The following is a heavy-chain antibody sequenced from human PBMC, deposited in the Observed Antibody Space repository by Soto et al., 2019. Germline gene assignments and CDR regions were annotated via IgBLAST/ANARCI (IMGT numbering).Heavy chain of an antibody. J-gene: IGHJ4*02. CDR3: ARRGALTSYYYGYYFAY. V-gene: IGHV1-3*01. CDR2: INPGNGNT. Sequence: ASVKVSCKASGYTFPRYAMNWVRQAPGQSPEWMGWINPGNGNTKYSQRFQGRVTITRDTSASTAYMELSSLTSEDTAVYYCARRGALTSYYYGYYFAYWVQGTLVTVSS. CDR1: GYTFPRYA. D-gene: IGHD3-9*01.